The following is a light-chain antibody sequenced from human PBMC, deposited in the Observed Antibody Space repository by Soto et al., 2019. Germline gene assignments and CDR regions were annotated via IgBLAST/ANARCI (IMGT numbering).Light chain of an antibody. V-gene: IGKV3-15*01. J-gene: IGKJ5*01. Sequence: EIVMTQSPAILSMSPWEGATLSCGASQSVSSHLAWYQHKPGQAPRLLFYDASTRATGIPARFSGSGSGTEFTLTISSLQSEDFAVYYCQHYHGWPITFGQGTRLEIK. CDR2: DAS. CDR1: QSVSSH. CDR3: QHYHGWPIT.